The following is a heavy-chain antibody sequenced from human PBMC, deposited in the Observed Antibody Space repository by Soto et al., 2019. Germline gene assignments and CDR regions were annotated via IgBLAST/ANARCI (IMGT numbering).Heavy chain of an antibody. CDR1: GGSFSGYY. V-gene: IGHV4-34*01. Sequence: QVQLQQWGAGLLKPSETLSLTCAVYGGSFSGYYWSWIRQPPGKGLEWIGEINHSGSTNYNPSLXSXXTISVDTSKNQFXXXXXXXXXXXXXXXYCARAATATDYXGQGTLVXVSS. D-gene: IGHD5-18*01. CDR3: ARAATATDY. CDR2: INHSGST. J-gene: IGHJ4*02.